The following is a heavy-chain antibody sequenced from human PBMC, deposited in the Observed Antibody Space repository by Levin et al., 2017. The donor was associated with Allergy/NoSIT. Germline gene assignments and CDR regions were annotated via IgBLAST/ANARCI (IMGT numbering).Heavy chain of an antibody. CDR3: AHRRFGGYDILTGYGFDY. Sequence: SGPTLVKPTQTLTLTCTFSGFSLSTSGVGMGWIRQPPGKALEWLALIYWDDDKRYSPSLKSRLTITKDTSKNQVVLTMTNMDPVDTATYYCAHRRFGGYDILTGYGFDYWGQGTLVTVSS. D-gene: IGHD3-9*01. CDR1: GFSLSTSGVG. V-gene: IGHV2-5*02. J-gene: IGHJ4*02. CDR2: IYWDDDK.